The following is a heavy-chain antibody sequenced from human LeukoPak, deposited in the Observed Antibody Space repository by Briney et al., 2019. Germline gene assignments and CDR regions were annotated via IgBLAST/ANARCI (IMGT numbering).Heavy chain of an antibody. CDR2: INSDGSST. Sequence: QPGGSLRLSCAASGFTFSSYWMHWVRQAPGKGLVWVSRINSDGSSTSYADSVKGRFTISRDNAKNTLYLQMNSLRAEDTALYYCARGLYRYCSSTSCLRNFDYWGQGTLVTVSS. CDR1: GFTFSSYW. CDR3: ARGLYRYCSSTSCLRNFDY. J-gene: IGHJ4*02. D-gene: IGHD2-2*01. V-gene: IGHV3-74*01.